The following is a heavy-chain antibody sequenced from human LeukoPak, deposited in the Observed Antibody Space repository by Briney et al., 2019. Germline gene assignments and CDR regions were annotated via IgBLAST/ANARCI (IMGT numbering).Heavy chain of an antibody. V-gene: IGHV3-23*01. Sequence: RTGGSLRLSCAASGFTFSSYAMSWVRQAPGKGLEWVSAISGSGGSTYYADSVKGRFTISRDNSKNTLYLQMNSLRAEDTAVYYCAKSGYQLLPYFDYWGQGTLVTVSS. D-gene: IGHD2-2*01. CDR1: GFTFSSYA. CDR2: ISGSGGST. CDR3: AKSGYQLLPYFDY. J-gene: IGHJ4*02.